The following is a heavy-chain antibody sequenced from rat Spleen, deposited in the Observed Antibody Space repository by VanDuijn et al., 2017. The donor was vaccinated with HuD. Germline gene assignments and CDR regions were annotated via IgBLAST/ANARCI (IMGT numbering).Heavy chain of an antibody. J-gene: IGHJ2*01. Sequence: EVQLVESDGGLVQPGRSLKLSCAASGFTFSEYYMAWVRQAPTKGLEWVATISFGGTPYYRDSVKGRFTISRDNAKSTLYLQMDSLRSEDTATYYCTRDSSRYYFDYWGQGVMVTVSS. V-gene: IGHV5-20*01. CDR2: ISFGGTP. D-gene: IGHD1-2*01. CDR1: GFTFSEYY. CDR3: TRDSSRYYFDY.